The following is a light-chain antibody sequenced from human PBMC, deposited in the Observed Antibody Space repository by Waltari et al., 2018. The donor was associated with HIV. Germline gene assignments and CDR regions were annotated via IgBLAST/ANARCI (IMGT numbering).Light chain of an antibody. CDR2: SNN. J-gene: IGLJ2*01. Sequence: QSVLTQPPSASGTPGQRVTISCSGSSSNIGNNPVEWYQQLPGTAPKLLLYSNNQRPSGVPDRISGSKSGTSASLAIGGLQSDDEADYYCASWEDSLHGPVFGGGTKLTVL. CDR3: ASWEDSLHGPV. V-gene: IGLV1-44*01. CDR1: SSNIGNNP.